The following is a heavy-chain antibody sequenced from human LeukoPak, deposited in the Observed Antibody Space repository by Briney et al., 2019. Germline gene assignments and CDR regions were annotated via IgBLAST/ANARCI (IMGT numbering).Heavy chain of an antibody. J-gene: IGHJ6*03. Sequence: PGGSLRLSCAISGLTFHDYAMTWVRQAPGKGLEWVSTIVGDASKTYYADSVKGRFTISRDNSNYMLFLHMNNLRAEDTAIYYCAKQPYNYYYLDVGGKGTTVTLSS. CDR1: GLTFHDYA. V-gene: IGHV3-23*01. CDR3: AKQPYNYYYLDV. D-gene: IGHD2-21*01. CDR2: IVGDASKT.